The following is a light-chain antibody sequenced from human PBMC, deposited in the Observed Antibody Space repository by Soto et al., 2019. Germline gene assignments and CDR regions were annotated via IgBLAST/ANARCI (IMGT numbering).Light chain of an antibody. CDR2: DAS. Sequence: EIVLTQSPATLSLSPGEIATLSFSASQSVSSSLAWYQQQPGQAPSLLIYDASNRATGIPARFSGSGSGTDFTLTISSLEPEDFAIYYCQQRSNWPGTFGQGTRLEIK. CDR1: QSVSSS. J-gene: IGKJ5*01. V-gene: IGKV3-11*01. CDR3: QQRSNWPGT.